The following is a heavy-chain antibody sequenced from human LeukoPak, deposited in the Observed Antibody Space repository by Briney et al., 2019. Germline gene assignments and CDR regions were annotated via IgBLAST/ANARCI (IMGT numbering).Heavy chain of an antibody. CDR1: GYTFTGYY. CDR3: ARSSSGSWYSLDY. Sequence: GASVKVSCKASGYTFTGYYMHWVRQAPGQGLEWMGWINPNSGGTNYAQKFQGGVTMTRDTSISTAYMELSRLRSDDTAVYYCARSSSGSWYSLDYWGQGTLVTVSS. D-gene: IGHD6-13*01. J-gene: IGHJ4*02. V-gene: IGHV1-2*02. CDR2: INPNSGGT.